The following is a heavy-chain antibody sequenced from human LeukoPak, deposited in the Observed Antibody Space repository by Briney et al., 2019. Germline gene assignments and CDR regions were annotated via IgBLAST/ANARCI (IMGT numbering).Heavy chain of an antibody. CDR2: ISSTSYT. J-gene: IGHJ4*02. CDR1: GFTFSDYY. V-gene: IGHV3-11*06. D-gene: IGHD1-26*01. CDR3: ARDSGRYCFDY. Sequence: PGGSLRLSCAASGFTFSDYYMSWIRQAPGKGLEWVSYISSTSYTNYADSVKGRFTISRDNAKNSLYLQMNSLRAEDTAVYYCARDSGRYCFDYWGQGTLVTVSS.